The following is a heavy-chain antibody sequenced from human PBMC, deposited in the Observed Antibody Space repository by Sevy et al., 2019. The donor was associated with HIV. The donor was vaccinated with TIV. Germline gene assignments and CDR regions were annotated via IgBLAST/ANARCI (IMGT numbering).Heavy chain of an antibody. J-gene: IGHJ5*02. D-gene: IGHD3-16*01. V-gene: IGHV4-39*01. CDR1: GDSIRRSDDY. CDR3: ARSPIAASGAKFDT. CDR2: VYSSGSS. Sequence: SETLSLTCTVSGDSIRRSDDYWGWIRQPPEKRLEWIGSVYSSGSSYSNPSFKSRVTMSIDTSRNLFSLKLTSVTAADTALYYCARSPIAASGAKFDTWGPGTLVTVSS.